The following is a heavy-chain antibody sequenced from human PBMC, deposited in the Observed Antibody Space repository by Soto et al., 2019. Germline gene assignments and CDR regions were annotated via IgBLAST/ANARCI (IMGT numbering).Heavy chain of an antibody. CDR1: GFSLGDYG. V-gene: IGHV3-23*01. D-gene: IGHD2-15*01. CDR2: ISASGHSA. CDR3: ARSALLWWALDA. Sequence: XGCLRLTCTASGFSLGDYGMNWVRQTPGKGLEWVSTISASGHSAYSADSVKGRLIISRDNSKNTLYLQMNSMRAEDTAVYYCARSALLWWALDAWGQGTLVTVSS. J-gene: IGHJ5*02.